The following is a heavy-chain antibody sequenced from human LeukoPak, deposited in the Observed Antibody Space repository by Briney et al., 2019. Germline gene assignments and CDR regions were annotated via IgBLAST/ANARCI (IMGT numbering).Heavy chain of an antibody. CDR2: MSPNSGNT. D-gene: IGHD1-14*01. CDR1: GYTFTSYD. Sequence: ASVKVSCKAPGYTFTSYDINWVRQATGQGLEWMGWMSPNSGNTGYAQKFQGRVTMTRNTSISTAYMELSSLRSEDTAVYYCARPNWNHESFDYWGQGTLVTVSS. V-gene: IGHV1-8*01. CDR3: ARPNWNHESFDY. J-gene: IGHJ4*02.